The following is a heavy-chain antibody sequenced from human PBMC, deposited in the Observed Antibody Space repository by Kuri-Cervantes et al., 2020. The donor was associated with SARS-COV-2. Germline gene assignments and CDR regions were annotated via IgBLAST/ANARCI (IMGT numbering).Heavy chain of an antibody. D-gene: IGHD6-6*01. Sequence: SETLSLTCAVSGYSISSGYYWCWIRQPPGKGLEWIGSIYHSGSTYYNPSLKSRVTISVDTSKNQFSLKLSSVTAADTAVYYCARFTEYSSSLLDYWGQGTLVTVSS. V-gene: IGHV4-38-2*01. CDR3: ARFTEYSSSLLDY. CDR2: IYHSGST. CDR1: GYSISSGYY. J-gene: IGHJ4*02.